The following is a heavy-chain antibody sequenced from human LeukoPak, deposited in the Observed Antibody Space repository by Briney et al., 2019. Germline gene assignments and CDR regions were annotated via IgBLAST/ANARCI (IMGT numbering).Heavy chain of an antibody. CDR1: GFTFSSYA. CDR2: ISGSGGST. Sequence: HPGGSLRLSCAASGFTFSSYAMSWVRQAPGKGLEWVSAISGSGGSTYYADSVKGRFTISRDNAKNSLYLQMNSLRAEDTAVYYCARVLSYQGWLQASYYFDYWGQGTLVTVSS. J-gene: IGHJ4*02. D-gene: IGHD5-24*01. V-gene: IGHV3-23*01. CDR3: ARVLSYQGWLQASYYFDY.